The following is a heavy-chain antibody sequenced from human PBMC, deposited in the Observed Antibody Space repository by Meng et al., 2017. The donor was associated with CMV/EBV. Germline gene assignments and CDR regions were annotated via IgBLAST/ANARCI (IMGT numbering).Heavy chain of an antibody. J-gene: IGHJ6*02. D-gene: IGHD1-20*01. CDR1: GYTFTSYG. V-gene: IGHV1-18*01. Sequence: ASVKVSCKASGYTFTSYGICWVRQAPGQGLEWMGWISAYNDNTNYAQRLQDRLTMTTDTSTSTAYMELRSLRSDDAAVYYCARALEGLYNWNYDYYYGMDVWGQGTTVTVSS. CDR2: ISAYNDNT. CDR3: ARALEGLYNWNYDYYYGMDV.